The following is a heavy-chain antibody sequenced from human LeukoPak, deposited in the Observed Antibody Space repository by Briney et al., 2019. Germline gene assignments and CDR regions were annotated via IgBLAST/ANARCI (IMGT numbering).Heavy chain of an antibody. CDR2: IKSKTDGGTT. CDR3: TTRRRSYYYDSSGYYI. Sequence: GGSLRLSCAASGFTFSNAWMSWVRQAPGKGLEWVGRIKSKTDGGTTDYAAPVKGRFTISRDDSKTTLYLQMNSLKTEDTAVYYCTTRRRSYYYDSSGYYIWGQGTLVTVSS. J-gene: IGHJ4*02. V-gene: IGHV3-15*01. D-gene: IGHD3-22*01. CDR1: GFTFSNAW.